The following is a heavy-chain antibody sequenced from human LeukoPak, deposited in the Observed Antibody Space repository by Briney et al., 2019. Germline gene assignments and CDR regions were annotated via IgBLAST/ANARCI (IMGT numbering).Heavy chain of an antibody. CDR1: GYTFTGYY. CDR3: ARASMIVAVFPRRLHF. D-gene: IGHD3-22*01. CDR2: INPNTGGT. J-gene: IGHJ4*02. V-gene: IGHV1-2*02. Sequence: ASVKVSCKTSGYTFTGYYMHWVRQAPGQGLEWMGWINPNTGGTNYAQNFQGRVTMTSDTSISTAYMELSSLRSDDTAMYYCARASMIVAVFPRRLHFWGQGTRVTVPS.